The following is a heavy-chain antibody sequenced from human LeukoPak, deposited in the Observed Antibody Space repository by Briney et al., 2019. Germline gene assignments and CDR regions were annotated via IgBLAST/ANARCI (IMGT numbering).Heavy chain of an antibody. D-gene: IGHD2-21*02. CDR1: GGSISSGDYY. J-gene: IGHJ4*02. Sequence: SETLSLTCTVSGGSISSGDYYWSWIRQPPGKGLEWIGYIYYSGSTYYNPSLKSRVTISVDTSKNQFSLRLSSVTAADTAVYYCARGNLGVTPFDYWGQGTLVTVSS. CDR2: IYYSGST. CDR3: ARGNLGVTPFDY. V-gene: IGHV4-30-4*01.